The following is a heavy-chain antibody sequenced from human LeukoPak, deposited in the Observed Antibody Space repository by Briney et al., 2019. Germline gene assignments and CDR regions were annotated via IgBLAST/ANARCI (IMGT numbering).Heavy chain of an antibody. V-gene: IGHV5-51*01. Sequence: GGSLRVSCKGSGYSFSSYWIGWVRQMAGESLEWMGVIFPGDSDTRYSPSFQGQVTISADKSISTAYLQWSSLKASDTAMYYCASSVAVSGTGAFDIWGQGTMVTVSS. J-gene: IGHJ3*02. CDR3: ASSVAVSGTGAFDI. CDR2: IFPGDSDT. D-gene: IGHD6-19*01. CDR1: GYSFSSYW.